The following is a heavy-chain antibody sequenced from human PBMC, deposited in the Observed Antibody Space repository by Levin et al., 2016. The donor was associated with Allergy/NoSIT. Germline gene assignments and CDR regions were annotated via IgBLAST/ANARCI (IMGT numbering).Heavy chain of an antibody. CDR3: AREEPLLKNVDIVATIVPAADYYYGMDV. Sequence: VRQAPGKGLEWVAVIWYDGSNKYYADSVKGRFTISRDNSKNTLYLQMNSLRAEDTAVYYCAREEPLLKNVDIVATIVPAADYYYGMDVWGQGTTVTVSS. V-gene: IGHV3-33*01. J-gene: IGHJ6*02. D-gene: IGHD5-12*01. CDR2: IWYDGSNK.